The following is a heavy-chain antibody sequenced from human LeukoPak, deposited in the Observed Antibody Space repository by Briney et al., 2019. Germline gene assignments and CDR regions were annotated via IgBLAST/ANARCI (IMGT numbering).Heavy chain of an antibody. CDR2: IWSDGSHK. V-gene: IGHV3-33*01. J-gene: IGHJ4*02. CDR3: ARDPATVTGTTEGPDY. D-gene: IGHD1-20*01. CDR1: GFTFSTYN. Sequence: GRSLRLSCAASGFTFSTYNMHWVRHAPGKGLEWVALIWSDGSHKYYADSVMGRFTISRDNSKNTLYLQMNSLRAEDTAVYYCARDPATVTGTTEGPDYWGQGTLVTVSS.